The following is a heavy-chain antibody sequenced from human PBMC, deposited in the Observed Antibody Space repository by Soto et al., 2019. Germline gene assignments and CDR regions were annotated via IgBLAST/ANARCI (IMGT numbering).Heavy chain of an antibody. J-gene: IGHJ4*02. CDR3: ARGGIAAAAPPDY. CDR1: GGSISSGGFY. D-gene: IGHD6-13*01. CDR2: IYYSGST. V-gene: IGHV4-31*03. Sequence: QVQLQESGPGLVKPSQTLSLTCTVSGGSISSGGFYWSWIRQHPGKGLEWIGYIYYSGSTYYNPSLKSRVTISVDTSKNQFSLKLSSVTAADTAVYYCARGGIAAAAPPDYWGQGTLVTVSS.